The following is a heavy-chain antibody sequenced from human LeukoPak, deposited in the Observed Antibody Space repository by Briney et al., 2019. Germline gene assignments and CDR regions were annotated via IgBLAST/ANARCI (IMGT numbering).Heavy chain of an antibody. Sequence: ASVKVSCKAYGYTFTGYYMHWVRQAPGQGLEWMGWINPKSGGTNYAQKFQGRVTMTRDTSISTAYMELSRLRSDDTAVYYCARDHARGSGYYYDSWGQGTLVTVSS. CDR1: GYTFTGYY. V-gene: IGHV1-2*02. CDR2: INPKSGGT. J-gene: IGHJ5*01. D-gene: IGHD3-22*01. CDR3: ARDHARGSGYYYDS.